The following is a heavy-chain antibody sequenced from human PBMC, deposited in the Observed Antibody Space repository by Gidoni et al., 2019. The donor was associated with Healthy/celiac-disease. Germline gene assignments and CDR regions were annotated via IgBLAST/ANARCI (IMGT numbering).Heavy chain of an antibody. CDR3: ARGPIREYYFDY. J-gene: IGHJ4*02. CDR1: GGSFSCYY. Sequence: QVQLQQWGAGLLKPSAPLSLTCAFYGGSFSCYYWSWIRQPPGKGLEWIGEINHSGSTNYNPPLKSRVTISVDTSKNQFSLKLSSVTAADTAVYYCARGPIREYYFDYWGQGTLVTVSS. CDR2: INHSGST. V-gene: IGHV4-34*01. D-gene: IGHD3-3*02.